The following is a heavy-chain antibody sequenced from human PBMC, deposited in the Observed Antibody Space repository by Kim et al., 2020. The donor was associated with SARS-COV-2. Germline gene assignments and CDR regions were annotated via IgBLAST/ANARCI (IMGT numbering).Heavy chain of an antibody. Sequence: YADSGKGRFTISRDNSKNTLYLQMNSLRAEDTAVDYCAREDSGIAAVVDYWGQGTLVTVCS. D-gene: IGHD6-13*01. CDR3: AREDSGIAAVVDY. V-gene: IGHV3-30*01. J-gene: IGHJ4*02.